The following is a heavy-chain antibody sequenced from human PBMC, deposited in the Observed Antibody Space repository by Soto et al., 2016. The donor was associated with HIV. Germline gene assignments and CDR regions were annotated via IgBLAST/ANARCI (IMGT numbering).Heavy chain of an antibody. CDR1: GYTFINHD. J-gene: IGHJ4*02. V-gene: IGHV1-8*03. CDR3: VRGRHVFDTSGSWRAYYLDD. Sequence: QVQLVQSGAEVKKPGASVKVSCKTSGYTFINHDINWVRQSPGQGLEWMGWMNPKTENKGHDEKFQGRVTFTSDTAITTAYMELSGLTSEDTAFYYCVRGRHVFDTSGSWRAYYLDDWGQGTLVTVFS. D-gene: IGHD3-22*01. CDR2: MNPKTENK.